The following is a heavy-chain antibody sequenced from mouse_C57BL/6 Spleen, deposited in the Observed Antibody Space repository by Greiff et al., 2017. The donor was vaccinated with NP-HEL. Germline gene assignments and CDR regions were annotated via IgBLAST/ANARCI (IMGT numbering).Heavy chain of an antibody. CDR1: GFTFSSYA. CDR3: AREGVATGYFDV. D-gene: IGHD1-1*01. V-gene: IGHV5-4*01. J-gene: IGHJ1*03. CDR2: ISDGGSYT. Sequence: EVQGVESGGGLVKPGGSLKLSCAASGFTFSSYAMSWVRQTPEKRLEWVATISDGGSYTYYPDNVKGRFTISRDNAKNNLYLQMSHLKSEDTAMYYCAREGVATGYFDVWGTGTTVTVSS.